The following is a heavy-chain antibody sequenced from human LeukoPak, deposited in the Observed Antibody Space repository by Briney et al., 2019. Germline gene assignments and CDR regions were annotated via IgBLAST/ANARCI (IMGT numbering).Heavy chain of an antibody. CDR1: GYSFTSYW. CDR2: IYPGDSDT. V-gene: IGHV5-51*01. Sequence: LGESLKISCKGSGYSFTSYWIGWVRQMPGKGLEWMGSIYPGDSDTRYSTSFQGQVTISVDKSISTAYLQWSRLKASDTAMYYCARTNTMVRGVISWFDPWGQGTLVTVSS. D-gene: IGHD3-10*01. J-gene: IGHJ5*02. CDR3: ARTNTMVRGVISWFDP.